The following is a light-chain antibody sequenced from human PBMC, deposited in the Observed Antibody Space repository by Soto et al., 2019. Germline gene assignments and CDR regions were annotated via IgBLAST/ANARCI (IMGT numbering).Light chain of an antibody. Sequence: IQLTQSPSSLSASVGDRVTITCRASQGISDYLAWYQQKPGKAPSLLINAASTLQSGVPSRFSGSGAGTDFTLTISSLQSEDFAIYYYQQYNNWPRITFGQGTRLEIK. CDR3: QQYNNWPRIT. J-gene: IGKJ5*01. CDR2: AAS. V-gene: IGKV1-9*01. CDR1: QGISDY.